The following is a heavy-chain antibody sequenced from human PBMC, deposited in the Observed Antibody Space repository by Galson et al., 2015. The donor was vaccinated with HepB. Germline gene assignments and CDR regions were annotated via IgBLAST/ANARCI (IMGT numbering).Heavy chain of an antibody. J-gene: IGHJ4*02. CDR1: GFTFSSYG. D-gene: IGHD6-13*01. CDR2: IWYDGSNK. CDR3: ARDRSAGIAAAGDDFDY. V-gene: IGHV3-33*01. Sequence: SLRLSCAASGFTFSSYGMHWVRQAPGKGLEWVAVIWYDGSNKYYADSVKGRFTISRDNSKNTLYLQMNSLRAEDTAVYYCARDRSAGIAAAGDDFDYWGQGTLVTVSS.